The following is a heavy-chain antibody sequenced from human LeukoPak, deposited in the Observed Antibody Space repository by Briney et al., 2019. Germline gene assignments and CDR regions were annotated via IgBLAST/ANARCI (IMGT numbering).Heavy chain of an antibody. Sequence: ASVKVSCKASGYTFTSYAMHWVRQAPGQRLEWMGWINAGNGNTKYSQKFQGRVTITRDTSASTAYMKLSSLRSEDTAVYYCARGSFPFYGSGSLIGFDYWGQGTLVTVSS. CDR3: ARGSFPFYGSGSLIGFDY. V-gene: IGHV1-3*01. J-gene: IGHJ4*02. CDR1: GYTFTSYA. D-gene: IGHD3-10*01. CDR2: INAGNGNT.